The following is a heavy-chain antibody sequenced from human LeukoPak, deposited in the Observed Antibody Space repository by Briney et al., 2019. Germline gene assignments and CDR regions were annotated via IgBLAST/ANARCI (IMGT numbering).Heavy chain of an antibody. CDR3: ARGYGSGSTGHNWFDP. V-gene: IGHV3-23*01. CDR1: GFTFSSYA. CDR2: ISGSGGST. J-gene: IGHJ5*02. Sequence: PGGSLRLSCAASGFTFSSYAMSWVRQAPGKGLEWVSAISGSGGSTYYADSVKGRFTISRDNSKNTLYLQMNSLRAEDTALYYCARGYGSGSTGHNWFDPWGQGTLVTVSS. D-gene: IGHD3-10*01.